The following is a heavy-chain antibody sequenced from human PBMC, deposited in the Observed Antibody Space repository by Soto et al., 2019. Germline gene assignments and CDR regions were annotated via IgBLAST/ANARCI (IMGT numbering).Heavy chain of an antibody. D-gene: IGHD1-26*01. CDR2: ISGSGGST. CDR3: AKVKGGPSGSYCQFDY. J-gene: IGHJ4*02. V-gene: IGHV3-23*01. CDR1: GFTFSSYA. Sequence: PGGSLRLSCAATGFTFSSYAMSWVRQAPGKGLEWVPAISGSGGSTYYADSVKGRFTISRDNSKNTLYLQMNSLRAEDTAVYYCAKVKGGPSGSYCQFDYWGQGTLVTVSS.